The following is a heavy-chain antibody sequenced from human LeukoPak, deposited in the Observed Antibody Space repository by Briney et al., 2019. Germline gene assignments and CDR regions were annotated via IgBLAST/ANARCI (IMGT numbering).Heavy chain of an antibody. CDR1: DGSVSSGSYY. CDR2: SDTSGNT. Sequence: SQTLSLTCTVSDGSVSSGSYYWSWIRQPAGKGLEWLGRSDTSGNTNYNPPLKSRVTISVDTSKNQISLKMYSVTAADTAVYYCARSYSRSSGGDSWGQGTLVTVSS. D-gene: IGHD6-6*01. V-gene: IGHV4-61*02. J-gene: IGHJ4*02. CDR3: ARSYSRSSGGDS.